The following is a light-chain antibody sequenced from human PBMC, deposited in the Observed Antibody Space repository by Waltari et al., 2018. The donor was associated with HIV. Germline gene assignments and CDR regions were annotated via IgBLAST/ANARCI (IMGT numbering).Light chain of an antibody. Sequence: QSALTQPPSTSGTPGQTVTIPCSGSSSNIGDNYASWYQQLPGTAPNLLIYRNKRRPSGFHDLFSGSKSGTSASLAIIDLRSEYEAEYHCRAWNDSLSGWVFGGGTNLTVL. CDR1: SSNIGDNY. J-gene: IGLJ3*02. V-gene: IGLV1-47*01. CDR2: RNK. CDR3: RAWNDSLSGWV.